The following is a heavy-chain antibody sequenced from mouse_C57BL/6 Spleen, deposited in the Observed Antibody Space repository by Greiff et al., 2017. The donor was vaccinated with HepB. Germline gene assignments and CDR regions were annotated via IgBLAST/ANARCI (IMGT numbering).Heavy chain of an antibody. D-gene: IGHD2-3*01. J-gene: IGHJ1*03. CDR2: IYPGDGDT. CDR1: GYAFSSSW. Sequence: VQLVESGPELVKPGASVKISCKASGYAFSSSWMNWVKQRPGKGLEWIGRIYPGDGDTNYNGKFKGKATLTADKSSSTAYMQLSSLPSEDSAVYFCARGGLLRYFDVWGTGTTVTVSS. V-gene: IGHV1-82*01. CDR3: ARGGLLRYFDV.